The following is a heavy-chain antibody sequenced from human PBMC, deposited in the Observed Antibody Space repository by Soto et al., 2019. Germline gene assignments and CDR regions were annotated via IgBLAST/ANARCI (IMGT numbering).Heavy chain of an antibody. CDR2: ISGSSTYI. J-gene: IGHJ4*02. D-gene: IGHD6-19*01. CDR1: GFNFSYYS. V-gene: IGHV3-21*04. Sequence: EVQLVESGGGLVKPGESLRVSCAASGFNFSYYSLHWVRQATGKGLEWVSSISGSSTYIYYADRVKGRFTISRDNAKNSLYLRIDSLRAEDTSVSYCARCDGTGLYNSGWSPRYWGQGTLVTVSS. CDR3: ARCDGTGLYNSGWSPRY.